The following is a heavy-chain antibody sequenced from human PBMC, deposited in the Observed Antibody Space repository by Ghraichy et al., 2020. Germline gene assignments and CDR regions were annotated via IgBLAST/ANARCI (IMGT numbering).Heavy chain of an antibody. CDR2: IIPILGIA. CDR3: AREGISYGYGDDAFDI. Sequence: SVKVSCKASGGTFSSYAISWVRQAPGQGLEWMGRIIPILGIANYAQKFRGRVTITADKSTSTAYMELSSLRSEDTAVYYCAREGISYGYGDDAFDIWGQGTMVTVSS. D-gene: IGHD5-18*01. CDR1: GGTFSSYA. J-gene: IGHJ3*02. V-gene: IGHV1-69*04.